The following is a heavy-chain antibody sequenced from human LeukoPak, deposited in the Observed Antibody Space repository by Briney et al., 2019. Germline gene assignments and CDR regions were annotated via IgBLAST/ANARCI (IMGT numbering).Heavy chain of an antibody. J-gene: IGHJ1*01. CDR1: GFTFSNAW. CDR3: ATIPLKGNEYFQH. D-gene: IGHD2-2*02. CDR2: ITGSGGNT. Sequence: GGSLRLSCAASGFTFSNAWMSWVRQAPGKGLEWVSVITGSGGNTYYADSVKGRFTISRDNSKNTLYLQMNSLRAEDTAIYYCATIPLKGNEYFQHWGQGTLVTVSS. V-gene: IGHV3-23*01.